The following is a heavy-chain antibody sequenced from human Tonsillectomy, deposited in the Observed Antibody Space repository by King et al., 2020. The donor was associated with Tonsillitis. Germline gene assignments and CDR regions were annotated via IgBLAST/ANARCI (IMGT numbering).Heavy chain of an antibody. CDR3: VRERYNWNYAVFEY. J-gene: IGHJ4*02. D-gene: IGHD1-7*01. CDR2: IYYTGST. CDR1: GGSISSRGYY. Sequence: QLQESGPRLVKPLQTLSLTCTVSGGSISSRGYYWSWIRQHPGKGLEWIGYIYYTGSTDYNPSLTSRVTISVRTSKNKFSLNLCSVTAADTAVYYCVRERYNWNYAVFEYWGQGTLVTVSS. V-gene: IGHV4-31*03.